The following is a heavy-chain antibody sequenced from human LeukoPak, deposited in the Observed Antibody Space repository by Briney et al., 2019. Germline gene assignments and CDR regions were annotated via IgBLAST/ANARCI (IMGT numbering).Heavy chain of an antibody. CDR1: GYTFTSYD. J-gene: IGHJ3*02. D-gene: IGHD5-24*01. CDR2: MNPNSGNT. Sequence: ASEKVSCKASGYTFTSYDINWVRQATGQGLEWMGWMNPNSGNTGYAQKFQGRVTMTRNTSISTAYMELSSLRSEDTAVYYCARVTEMATDDAFDIWGQGTMVTVSS. CDR3: ARVTEMATDDAFDI. V-gene: IGHV1-8*01.